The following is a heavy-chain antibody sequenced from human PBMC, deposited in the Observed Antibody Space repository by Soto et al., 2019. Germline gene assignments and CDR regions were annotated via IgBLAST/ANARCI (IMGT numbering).Heavy chain of an antibody. CDR1: GFTFSSYS. Sequence: SLRLSCASSGFTFSSYSMNWVRHAPGKGLEWVSSISSSSSYIYYADSVKGRFTISRDNAKNTLYLQMNRQRAEDTAVYYCVKAFSICGYSEFDRWGKGNMVT. J-gene: IGHJ5*02. D-gene: IGHD2-21*01. CDR2: ISSSSSYI. V-gene: IGHV3-21*01. CDR3: VKAFSICGYSEFDR.